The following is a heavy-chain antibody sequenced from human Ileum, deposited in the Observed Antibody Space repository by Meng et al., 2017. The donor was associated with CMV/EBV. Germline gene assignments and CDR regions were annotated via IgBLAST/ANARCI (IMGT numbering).Heavy chain of an antibody. CDR3: VRQGYENYGDYVA. D-gene: IGHD4-17*01. CDR1: GASISSSSNY. J-gene: IGHJ5*02. CDR2: IYASGTT. Sequence: QPQESGPGLVQPHQPLSPACTASGASISSSSNYSSGIRQPAGKGLEWIGRIYASGTTNYNPSLKSRVTMSLDTSKSQFSLKLTSVTAADTAVYYCVRQGYENYGDYVAWGQGTLVTVSS. V-gene: IGHV4-61*02.